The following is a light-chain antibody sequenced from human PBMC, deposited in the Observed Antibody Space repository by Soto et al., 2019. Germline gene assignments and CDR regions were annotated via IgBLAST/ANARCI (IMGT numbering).Light chain of an antibody. CDR1: SSDVGSYNL. CDR2: EGS. J-gene: IGLJ2*01. Sequence: QSALTQPASVSGSPGQSITISCTGTSSDVGSYNLVSWYQQHPGKAPKLMIYEGSKRPSGVSNRFSGSKSGTSATLAITGLQTGDEGDYSCGAWDSSLDVYVFGGGTKLTVL. V-gene: IGLV2-14*02. CDR3: GAWDSSLDVYV.